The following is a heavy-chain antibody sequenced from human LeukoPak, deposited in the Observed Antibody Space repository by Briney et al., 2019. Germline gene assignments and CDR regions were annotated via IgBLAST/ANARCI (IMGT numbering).Heavy chain of an antibody. CDR3: AKSRPSYSSSWYDH. CDR2: ISGSGGST. Sequence: GGSLRLSCAASGFXFTSYAMSWVRQAPGKGLEWVSAISGSGGSTYYADSVKGRFTISRDNSKNTLYLQMNSLRAEDTAVYYCAKSRPSYSSSWYDHWGQGTLVTVSS. D-gene: IGHD6-13*01. J-gene: IGHJ5*02. V-gene: IGHV3-23*01. CDR1: GFXFTSYA.